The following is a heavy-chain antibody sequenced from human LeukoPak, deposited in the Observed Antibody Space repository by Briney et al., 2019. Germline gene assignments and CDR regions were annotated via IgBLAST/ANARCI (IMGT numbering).Heavy chain of an antibody. CDR3: ANIRTFDY. Sequence: GGSLRLSCAASGFTFSSYAMHWVRQAPGKGLEWVAVISYDGSNKYYADSVKGRFTISRDNSKNTLYLQMNSLRAEDTAVYYCANIRTFDYWGQGTLVTVSS. CDR1: GFTFSSYA. J-gene: IGHJ4*02. D-gene: IGHD1-14*01. CDR2: ISYDGSNK. V-gene: IGHV3-30-3*01.